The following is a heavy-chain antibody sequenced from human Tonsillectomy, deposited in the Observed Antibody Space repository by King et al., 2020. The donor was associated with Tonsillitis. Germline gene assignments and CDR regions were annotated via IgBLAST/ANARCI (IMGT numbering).Heavy chain of an antibody. Sequence: VQLVESGAEVKKPGASVKVSCKASAYTFTSYYMHWVRQAPGQGLEWMGMINPSGGTTSYAQKFQGRVTMTRDTSTNTVYMELSSLRSEDTAVYYCARDRPCSSASCYGGSWFDPWGQGTLVTVCS. D-gene: IGHD2-2*01. CDR1: AYTFTSYY. CDR3: ARDRPCSSASCYGGSWFDP. J-gene: IGHJ5*02. CDR2: INPSGGTT. V-gene: IGHV1-46*01.